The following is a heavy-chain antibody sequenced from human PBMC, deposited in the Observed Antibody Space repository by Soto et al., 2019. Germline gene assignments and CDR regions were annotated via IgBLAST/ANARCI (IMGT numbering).Heavy chain of an antibody. Sequence: SETLSLTCTVSGGSISSYYWSWIRQPPGKGLEWIGYIYYSGSTNYNPSLKSRVTISVDTSKNQFSLKLSSVTAAGTAVYYCARESSSWPLPPRNWFDPWGQGTLVTSPQ. V-gene: IGHV4-59*01. J-gene: IGHJ5*02. CDR3: ARESSSWPLPPRNWFDP. D-gene: IGHD6-13*01. CDR2: IYYSGST. CDR1: GGSISSYY.